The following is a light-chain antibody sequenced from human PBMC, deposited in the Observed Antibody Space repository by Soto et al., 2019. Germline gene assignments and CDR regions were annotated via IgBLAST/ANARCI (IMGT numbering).Light chain of an antibody. J-gene: IGLJ1*01. Sequence: QSALAQPASVSGSPGQSITISCTGTSSDVGGYNYVCWYQHHPGKAPKLIISEVSNRPSGVSDRFSGSKSGNTASLTISGLQPEDEADYYCTSFTSSTTYVFGTGTKLTVL. CDR1: SSDVGGYNY. V-gene: IGLV2-14*01. CDR2: EVS. CDR3: TSFTSSTTYV.